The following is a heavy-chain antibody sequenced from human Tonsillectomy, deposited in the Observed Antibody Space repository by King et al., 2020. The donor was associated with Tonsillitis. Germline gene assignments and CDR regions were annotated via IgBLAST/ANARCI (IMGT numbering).Heavy chain of an antibody. CDR2: ISSSGSTI. J-gene: IGHJ4*02. D-gene: IGHD3-22*01. CDR3: ARGWSFYDSSGLYYLDY. Sequence: VQLVESGGGLVQPGGSLRLSCAASGFTFSSYEMNWVRQAPGKGLEWVSYISSSGSTIYYAGSVKGRFTISRDNAKNSLYLQMNSLRAEDTAVYYCARGWSFYDSSGLYYLDYWGQGTLVTVSS. CDR1: GFTFSSYE. V-gene: IGHV3-48*03.